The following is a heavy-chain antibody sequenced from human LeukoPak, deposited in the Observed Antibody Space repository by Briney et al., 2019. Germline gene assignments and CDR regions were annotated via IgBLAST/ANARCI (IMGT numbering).Heavy chain of an antibody. CDR2: ISSNGGST. J-gene: IGHJ4*02. Sequence: PGRSLRLSCSASGFTFSSYAMNWVRQAPGKGLEYVSAISSNGGSTYYADSVKGRFTISRDNSKNTLFLQMSSLRAEDTAVYYCVKGSSYYYDISGYYFDYWGQGTLVTVSS. CDR3: VKGSSYYYDISGYYFDY. V-gene: IGHV3-64D*09. D-gene: IGHD3-22*01. CDR1: GFTFSSYA.